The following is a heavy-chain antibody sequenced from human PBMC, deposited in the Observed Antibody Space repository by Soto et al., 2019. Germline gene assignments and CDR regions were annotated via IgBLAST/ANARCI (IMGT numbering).Heavy chain of an antibody. CDR2: ISAYNGNT. Sequence: ASVKVSCKASGYTITSYGISWVRQAPGQGLEWMGWISAYNGNTNYAQKLQGRVTMTTDTSTSTAYMELRSLRSDDTAVYYCARIGGSGWYANDAFDIWGQGTMVTVSS. V-gene: IGHV1-18*01. J-gene: IGHJ3*02. CDR1: GYTITSYG. CDR3: ARIGGSGWYANDAFDI. D-gene: IGHD6-19*01.